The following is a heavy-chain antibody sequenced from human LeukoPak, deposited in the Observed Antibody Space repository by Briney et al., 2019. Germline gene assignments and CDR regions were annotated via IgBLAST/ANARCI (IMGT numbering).Heavy chain of an antibody. CDR1: GGSFSAYY. J-gene: IGHJ4*02. CDR2: INHSGNT. V-gene: IGHV4-34*01. CDR3: ARRDVPQKGGVDD. D-gene: IGHD2-15*01. Sequence: SETLSLTCAVYGGSFSAYYWSWIRQPPGKGLEWIGEINHSGNTNYNPSLKSRVTISVDTSKKEFSLKVSSVTAADTAVYYCARRDVPQKGGVDDWGQGTLVTVSS.